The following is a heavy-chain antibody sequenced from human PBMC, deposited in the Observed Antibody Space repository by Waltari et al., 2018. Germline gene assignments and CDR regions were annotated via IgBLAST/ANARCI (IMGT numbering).Heavy chain of an antibody. D-gene: IGHD4-17*01. CDR3: ARPGTTTVTSQGRYFDY. CDR1: GGSFSGYY. J-gene: IGHJ4*02. CDR2: INHSGST. Sequence: QVQLQQWGAGLLKPSETLSLTCAVYGGSFSGYYWSWIRQPPGKGLELIGEINHSGSTNYNPSLKSRVTISVDTSKNQFSLKLSSVTAADTAVYYCARPGTTTVTSQGRYFDYWGQGTLVTVSS. V-gene: IGHV4-34*01.